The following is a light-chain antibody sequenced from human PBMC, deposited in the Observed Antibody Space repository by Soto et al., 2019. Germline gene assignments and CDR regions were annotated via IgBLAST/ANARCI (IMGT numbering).Light chain of an antibody. J-gene: IGKJ2*01. Sequence: EIVLTQSPATLSLSPGERATLSCRASQSVSRHLAWYQQRPGQAPRLLIYDIYYRDSGIPGRFSGSGSGRYFTLTISSLEPEDSEVDYCQQRNWPRITFGQGTKLEI. V-gene: IGKV3-11*02. CDR1: QSVSRH. CDR2: DIY. CDR3: QQRNWPRIT.